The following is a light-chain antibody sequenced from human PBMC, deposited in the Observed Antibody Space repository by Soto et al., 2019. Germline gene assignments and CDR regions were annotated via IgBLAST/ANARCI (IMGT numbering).Light chain of an antibody. J-gene: IGKJ4*01. V-gene: IGKV4-1*01. CDR1: QSVLYSSNNKNY. CDR2: WAS. CDR3: QQYYSTLLT. Sequence: DIVMTQSPDSLAVSLGEGATINCKSSQSVLYSSNNKNYLAWYQQKPGQPPKLLIYWASTRESGVPDRFSGSGSGTDFTLTISSLQAEDVALYYCQQYYSTLLTFGGGTKVEIK.